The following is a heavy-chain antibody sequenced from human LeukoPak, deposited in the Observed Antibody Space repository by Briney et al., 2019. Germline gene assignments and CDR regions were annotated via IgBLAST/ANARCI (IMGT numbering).Heavy chain of an antibody. J-gene: IGHJ6*03. CDR1: GFTFSGYW. CDR2: IDSDGSRT. D-gene: IGHD6-13*01. Sequence: GGSLRLSCAASGFTFSGYWMHWVRQAPGRGLVWVSRIDSDGSRTTYAHSVKGRFTISRDNAKNTLYLQMNSLRAEDTAVYYCARGGVYSSSWRGYYMDVWGKGTTVTVSS. V-gene: IGHV3-74*01. CDR3: ARGGVYSSSWRGYYMDV.